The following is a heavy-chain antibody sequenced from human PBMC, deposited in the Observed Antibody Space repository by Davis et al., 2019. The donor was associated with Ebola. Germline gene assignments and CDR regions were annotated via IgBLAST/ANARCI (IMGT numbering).Heavy chain of an antibody. V-gene: IGHV4-59*12. J-gene: IGHJ6*04. D-gene: IGHD3-10*01. Sequence: SETLSLTCTVSGGSISSYYWSWIRQPPGKGLEWIGYIYYSGSTNYNPSLKSRVTISVDMSKNQFSLKLSSMTAADTAVYYCARDRITFYYGSGNYAAHYGMDVWGIGTTVTVSS. CDR3: ARDRITFYYGSGNYAAHYGMDV. CDR2: IYYSGST. CDR1: GGSISSYY.